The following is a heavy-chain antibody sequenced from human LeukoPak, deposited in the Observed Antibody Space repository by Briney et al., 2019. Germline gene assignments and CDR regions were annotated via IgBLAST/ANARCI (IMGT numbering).Heavy chain of an antibody. CDR1: GFTFSSYG. J-gene: IGHJ6*03. D-gene: IGHD3-3*01. V-gene: IGHV3-30*02. Sequence: PGGSLRLSCAASGFTFSSYGMHWVRQAPGKGLEWVAFIRYDGSNKYYADSVKGRFTISRDNSKNTLYLQMNSLRAEDTAVYYCARDLLDFWSGYSTPQGLSYYMDVWGKGTTVTVSS. CDR3: ARDLLDFWSGYSTPQGLSYYMDV. CDR2: IRYDGSNK.